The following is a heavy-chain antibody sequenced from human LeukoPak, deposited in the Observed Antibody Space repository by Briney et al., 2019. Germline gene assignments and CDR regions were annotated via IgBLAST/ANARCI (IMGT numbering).Heavy chain of an antibody. CDR2: IYTSGST. J-gene: IGHJ4*02. CDR3: ASFQGYCSSTSCYVFDY. CDR1: GGSISSGSYY. Sequence: SETLSLTCTVSGGSISSGSYYWSWIRQPAGKGLEWIGRIYTSGSTNYNPSLKSRVTISVDTSKNQFSLKLSSVTAADTAVYYCASFQGYCSSTSCYVFDYWGQGTLVTVSS. D-gene: IGHD2-2*01. V-gene: IGHV4-61*02.